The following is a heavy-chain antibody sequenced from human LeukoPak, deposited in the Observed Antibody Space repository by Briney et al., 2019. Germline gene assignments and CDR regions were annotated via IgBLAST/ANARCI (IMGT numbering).Heavy chain of an antibody. Sequence: SVKVSCKTSGGSFSSFAITWVRQAPGQGLEWMGRIVPTIGTANYTQKLQDRVSITTDESTSTVYMELSSLRSDDTAVYYCTIAAAAFPPFGHWGQGTLVIVSS. CDR1: GGSFSSFA. CDR3: TIAAAAFPPFGH. J-gene: IGHJ4*02. D-gene: IGHD6-25*01. CDR2: IVPTIGTA. V-gene: IGHV1-69*05.